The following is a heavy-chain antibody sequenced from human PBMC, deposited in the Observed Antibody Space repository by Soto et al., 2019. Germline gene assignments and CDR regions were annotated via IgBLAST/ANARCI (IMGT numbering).Heavy chain of an antibody. Sequence: GGSLRLSCAASGFTVSSNYMSWVRQAPGKGLEWVSVIYSGGSTYYADSVKGRFTISRDNSKNTLYLQMNSLRAEDTAVYYCAREESSVTPKVGHYFDYWGQGTLVTVSS. CDR1: GFTVSSNY. CDR3: AREESSVTPKVGHYFDY. J-gene: IGHJ4*02. CDR2: IYSGGST. D-gene: IGHD4-17*01. V-gene: IGHV3-66*01.